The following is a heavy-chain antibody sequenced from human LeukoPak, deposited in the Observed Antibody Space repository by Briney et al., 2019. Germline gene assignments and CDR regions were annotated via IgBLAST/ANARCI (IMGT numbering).Heavy chain of an antibody. Sequence: GRSLRLSCAASGFSFSSNGMHWVRQAPGKGLEWVAVIWYDGGSKYYADSVKGRFTISRDNSKNTLYLQMNSLRAEDTAVYYCARGICRSGWYYFDYWGQGTLVTVSS. J-gene: IGHJ4*02. V-gene: IGHV3-33*01. D-gene: IGHD6-19*01. CDR2: IWYDGGSK. CDR3: ARGICRSGWYYFDY. CDR1: GFSFSSNG.